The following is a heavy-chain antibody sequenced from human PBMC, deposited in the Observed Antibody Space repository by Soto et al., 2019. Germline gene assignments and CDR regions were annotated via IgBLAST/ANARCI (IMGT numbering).Heavy chain of an antibody. CDR3: ARQYSGSYWYFDL. D-gene: IGHD1-26*01. CDR2: IYYSGST. J-gene: IGHJ2*01. Sequence: SETLSLTCTVSGGSISSSSYYWGWIRQPPGKGLEWIGSIYYSGSTYYNPSLKSRVTISVDTSKNQFSLKLSSVTAADTAVYYCARQYSGSYWYFDLWGRGTLVTVSS. V-gene: IGHV4-39*01. CDR1: GGSISSSSYY.